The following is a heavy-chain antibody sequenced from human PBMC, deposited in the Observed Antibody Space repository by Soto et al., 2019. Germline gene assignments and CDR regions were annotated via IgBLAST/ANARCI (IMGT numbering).Heavy chain of an antibody. CDR1: GFPFSNYE. CDR2: ISSGGTNK. V-gene: IGHV3-48*03. Sequence: GGSLRLSCTASGFPFSNYEMNWVRQAPGKGLEWVSYISSGGTNKFYADSLQGRVSVSRDNHKNSLILEMDRLTVEDAAIHYCVRDVILDYWGLGSLVTVYS. CDR3: VRDVILDY. J-gene: IGHJ4*02.